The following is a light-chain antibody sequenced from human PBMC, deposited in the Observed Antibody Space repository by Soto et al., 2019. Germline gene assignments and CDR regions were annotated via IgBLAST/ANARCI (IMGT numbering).Light chain of an antibody. CDR3: CSYAGNSTPL. CDR2: EGN. Sequence: QAVVTQPASVSGSPGQSITISCTGTSSDVGSYNLVSWYQQHPGKAPKLLIYEGNKRPSGVSNRFSGSESGNTASLKISGLQAEDEADYYCCSYAGNSTPLFGGGTQLTVL. V-gene: IGLV2-23*01. J-gene: IGLJ2*01. CDR1: SSDVGSYNL.